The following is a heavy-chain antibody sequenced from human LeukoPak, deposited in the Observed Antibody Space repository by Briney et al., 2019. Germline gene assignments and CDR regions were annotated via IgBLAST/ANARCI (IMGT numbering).Heavy chain of an antibody. V-gene: IGHV3-7*01. J-gene: IGHJ4*02. CDR1: GIIFDSYW. Sequence: GGSLRLASAAFGIIFDSYWMTWDRQAPGEWLEWVANIKQDGSEKYYVDSVKGRFTISRDNAKNSLFLQMNSLRDEDTAVYYCARVSSGNQWQAFDYWGQGTLVTVSS. CDR3: ARVSSGNQWQAFDY. D-gene: IGHD1-14*01. CDR2: IKQDGSEK.